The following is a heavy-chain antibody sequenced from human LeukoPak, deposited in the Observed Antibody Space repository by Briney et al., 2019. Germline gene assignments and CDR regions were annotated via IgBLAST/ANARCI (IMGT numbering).Heavy chain of an antibody. V-gene: IGHV1-46*01. J-gene: IGHJ4*02. Sequence: ASVTVSCKASGYTFTSYYMHWVRQAPAQGLEWMGIINPSGGSTSYAQKFQGRVTMPRDTSTSTVYMELSSLRSEDTAVYYCVRGWFDCSGGSCYADGLNYWGQGTLVTVSS. D-gene: IGHD2-15*01. CDR3: VRGWFDCSGGSCYADGLNY. CDR2: INPSGGST. CDR1: GYTFTSYY.